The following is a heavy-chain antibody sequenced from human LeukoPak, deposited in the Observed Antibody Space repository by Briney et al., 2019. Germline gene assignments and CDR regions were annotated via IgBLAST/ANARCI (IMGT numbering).Heavy chain of an antibody. V-gene: IGHV3-74*01. D-gene: IGHD2-2*01. J-gene: IGHJ3*02. CDR3: ASQYCGSTSCYGFDAFDI. Sequence: PGGSLRLSCAGSVFTFSSYWMHWVRQAPGKGLVWVSRITNDGSTTSYADSVKGRFTISRDNAKNTLYLQMNSLRAEDTAVYYCASQYCGSTSCYGFDAFDIWGQGTKVTVSS. CDR2: ITNDGSTT. CDR1: VFTFSSYW.